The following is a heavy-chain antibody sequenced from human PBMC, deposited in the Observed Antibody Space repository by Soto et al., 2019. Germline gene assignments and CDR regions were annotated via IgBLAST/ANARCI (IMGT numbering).Heavy chain of an antibody. CDR2: IYYSGST. Sequence: QLQLQESGPGLVKPSETLSLTCTVSGGSISSSSYYWGWIRQPPGKGLEWIGSIYYSGSTYYNPSLKSRVTISVDTSKNQFSLKLSSVTAADTAVYYCARGIVVVAATGHNWFDPWGQGTLVTVSS. J-gene: IGHJ5*02. CDR1: GGSISSSSYY. D-gene: IGHD2-15*01. V-gene: IGHV4-39*01. CDR3: ARGIVVVAATGHNWFDP.